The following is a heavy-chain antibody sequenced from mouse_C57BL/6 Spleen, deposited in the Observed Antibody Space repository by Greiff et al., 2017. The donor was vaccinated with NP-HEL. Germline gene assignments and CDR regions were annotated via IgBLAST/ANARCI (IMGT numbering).Heavy chain of an antibody. CDR1: GYTFTSYW. Sequence: QVQLKQSGAELVMPGASVKLSCKASGYTFTSYWMHWVKQRPGQGLEWIGEIDPSDSYTNYNQKFKGKSTLTVDKSSSTAYMQLSSLTSEDSAVYYCARWGTTVVATPWYFDYWGQGTTLTVSS. J-gene: IGHJ2*01. CDR3: ARWGTTVVATPWYFDY. D-gene: IGHD1-1*01. CDR2: IDPSDSYT. V-gene: IGHV1-69*01.